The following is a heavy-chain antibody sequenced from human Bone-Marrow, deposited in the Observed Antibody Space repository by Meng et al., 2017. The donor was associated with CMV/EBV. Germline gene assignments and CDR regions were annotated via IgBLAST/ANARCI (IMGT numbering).Heavy chain of an antibody. D-gene: IGHD6-19*01. CDR1: GFTFSSYG. Sequence: GESLKISCAASGFTFSSYGMHWARQAPGKGLEWVAFIHFDGSDKTYADSVKGRFTISRDNSKNTLSLQMNSLRTEDRAVYYCAKSGYSSGWYLSRIDSWGQGTRVNGSS. CDR3: AKSGYSSGWYLSRIDS. V-gene: IGHV3-30*02. J-gene: IGHJ4*02. CDR2: IHFDGSDK.